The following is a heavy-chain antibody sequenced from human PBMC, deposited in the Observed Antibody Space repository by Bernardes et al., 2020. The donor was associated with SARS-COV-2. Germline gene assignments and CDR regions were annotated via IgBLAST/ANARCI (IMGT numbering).Heavy chain of an antibody. CDR2: IGTAGDT. Sequence: GPLRLSCAASGFTFSSYDMHWVRQATGKGLEWVSAIGTAGDTYYPGSVKGRFTISRENAKNSLYLQMNSLRAGDTAVYYCARGGTGTTYYYYYGMDVWGQETTVTVSS. CDR1: GFTFSSYD. J-gene: IGHJ6*02. CDR3: ARGGTGTTYYYYYGMDV. D-gene: IGHD1-1*01. V-gene: IGHV3-13*01.